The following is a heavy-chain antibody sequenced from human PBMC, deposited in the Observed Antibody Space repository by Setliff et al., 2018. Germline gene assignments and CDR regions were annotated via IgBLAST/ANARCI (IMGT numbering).Heavy chain of an antibody. Sequence: SETLSLTCTVSGGSVSSGSYYWSWIRQPPGKGLEWIGYIYYSGSTNYNPSLKSRVTISVDTSKNLFSLKLPSVTAADTAVYYCARLDTNTYATFDYWGQGTLVTVSS. CDR2: IYYSGST. V-gene: IGHV4-61*01. D-gene: IGHD5-18*01. CDR1: GGSVSSGSYY. CDR3: ARLDTNTYATFDY. J-gene: IGHJ4*02.